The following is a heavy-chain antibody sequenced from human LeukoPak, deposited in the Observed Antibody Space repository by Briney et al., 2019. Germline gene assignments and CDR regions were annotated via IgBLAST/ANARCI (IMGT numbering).Heavy chain of an antibody. Sequence: SETLSLTCTVSGGSISSYYWSRIRQPPGKGLEWIGYIYYSGSTNYNPSLKSRVTISVDTSKNQFSLKLSSVTAADTAVYYCARGITIFGVVTTYYYYYYMDVWGKGTTVTVSS. D-gene: IGHD3-3*01. J-gene: IGHJ6*03. CDR3: ARGITIFGVVTTYYYYYYMDV. V-gene: IGHV4-59*01. CDR2: IYYSGST. CDR1: GGSISSYY.